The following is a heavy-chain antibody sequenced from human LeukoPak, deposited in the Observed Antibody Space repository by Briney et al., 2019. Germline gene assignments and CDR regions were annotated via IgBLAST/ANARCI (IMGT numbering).Heavy chain of an antibody. D-gene: IGHD2-8*01. CDR1: GGSFSGYY. CDR2: INHSGST. J-gene: IGHJ6*03. Sequence: PSETLSLTCAVYGGSFSGYYWSWIRQPPGKGLEWIGEINHSGSTNYNPSLKSRVTISVDTSKNQFSLKLSSVTAADTAVYYCARRAKIVLMVYASGMDVWGKGTTVTVSS. V-gene: IGHV4-34*01. CDR3: ARRAKIVLMVYASGMDV.